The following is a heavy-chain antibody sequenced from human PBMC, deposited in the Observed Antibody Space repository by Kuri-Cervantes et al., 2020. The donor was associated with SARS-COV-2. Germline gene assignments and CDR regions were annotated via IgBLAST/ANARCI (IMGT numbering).Heavy chain of an antibody. CDR3: AKEVVPAATPGAGHFDY. D-gene: IGHD2-2*01. Sequence: GESLKISCAASGFTFSSYGMHWVRQAPGKGLEWVAFIRYDGSNKYYADSVKGRFTISRDNSKNTPYLQMNSLRAEDTAVYYCAKEVVPAATPGAGHFDYWGQGTLVTVSS. CDR2: IRYDGSNK. V-gene: IGHV3-30*02. J-gene: IGHJ4*02. CDR1: GFTFSSYG.